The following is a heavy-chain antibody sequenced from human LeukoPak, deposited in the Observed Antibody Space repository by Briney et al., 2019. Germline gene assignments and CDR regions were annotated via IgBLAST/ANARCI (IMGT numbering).Heavy chain of an antibody. Sequence: HPGGSLRLSCAASGFTFSSYSMNWVRQAPGKGLEWVSAISGSGGSTYYADSVKGRFTISRDNSKNTLYLQMNSLRAEDTAVYYCAKSALGWELLASGYWGQGTLVTVSS. D-gene: IGHD1-26*01. CDR1: GFTFSSYS. CDR3: AKSALGWELLASGY. J-gene: IGHJ4*02. CDR2: ISGSGGST. V-gene: IGHV3-23*01.